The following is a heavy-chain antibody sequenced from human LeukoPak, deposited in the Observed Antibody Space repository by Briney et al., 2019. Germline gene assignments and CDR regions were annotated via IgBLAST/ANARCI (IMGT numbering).Heavy chain of an antibody. J-gene: IGHJ6*03. Sequence: GGSLRLSCAASGFTFSDYYMSWIRQAPGKGLEWVSYISSSGSTIYYADSVKGRFTISRDNAKNSLYLQMNSLRAEDTAVYYCARGKSMVRGVINYYYMDVWGKGTTVTVSS. CDR2: ISSSGSTI. CDR3: ARGKSMVRGVINYYYMDV. V-gene: IGHV3-11*04. CDR1: GFTFSDYY. D-gene: IGHD3-10*01.